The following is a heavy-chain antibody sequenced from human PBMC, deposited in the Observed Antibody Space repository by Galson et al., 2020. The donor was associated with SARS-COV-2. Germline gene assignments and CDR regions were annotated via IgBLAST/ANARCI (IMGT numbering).Heavy chain of an antibody. CDR1: GRSINDYY. J-gene: IGHJ4*02. CDR2: IYDSEIT. D-gene: IGHD1-1*01. V-gene: IGHV4-59*01. Sequence: SETLSLTCIVSGRSINDYYWSWIRQPPGKGLEWIGYIYDSEITYYNPSLKSRVTISVDTSKNQFSLTLSSVTAADTAVYYCASATGITVVHFDYWGQGTLVTVSS. CDR3: ASATGITVVHFDY.